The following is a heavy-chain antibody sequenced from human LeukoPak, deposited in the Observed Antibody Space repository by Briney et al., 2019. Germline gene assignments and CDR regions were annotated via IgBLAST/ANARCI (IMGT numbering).Heavy chain of an antibody. CDR1: GYTFTSYG. J-gene: IGHJ4*02. CDR2: ISAYNGNT. V-gene: IGHV1-18*01. Sequence: GASVKVSCKASGYTFTSYGISWVRQAPGQGLEWMGWISAYNGNTNYAQKLQGRVTMTTDTSTSTAYMELRSLRSGDTAVYYCARDPRGYCSSTSCYMPLDYWGQGTLVTVSS. D-gene: IGHD2-2*02. CDR3: ARDPRGYCSSTSCYMPLDY.